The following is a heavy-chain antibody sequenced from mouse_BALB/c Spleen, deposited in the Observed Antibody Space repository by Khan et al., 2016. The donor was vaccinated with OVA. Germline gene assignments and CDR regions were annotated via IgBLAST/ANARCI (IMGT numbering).Heavy chain of an antibody. CDR1: GFSLTSYG. D-gene: IGHD6-1*01. CDR2: IWAGGST. J-gene: IGHJ1*01. Sequence: QVQLKESGPGLVAPSQSLSITCTVSGFSLTSYGVHWVRQPPGKGLEWLGVIWAGGSTNYNSAIMSRLSISKDNSKSQVFLNMNSLQTDDTAMYYCAREDANYWYFDVWGAGTTVTVSS. V-gene: IGHV2-9*02. CDR3: AREDANYWYFDV.